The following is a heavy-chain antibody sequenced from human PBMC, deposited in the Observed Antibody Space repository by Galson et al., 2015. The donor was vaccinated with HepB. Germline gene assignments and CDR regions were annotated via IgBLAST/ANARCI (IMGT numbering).Heavy chain of an antibody. J-gene: IGHJ3*02. CDR1: GFIFSNYG. CDR3: AKDSTVTTGPDSFNM. V-gene: IGHV3-30*18. D-gene: IGHD4-17*01. Sequence: SLRLSCAASGFIFSNYGLHWVRQAPGEGLEWVAAISKGGIYKYYADSVRDRFTISRDDSKSTLYLQMNSLRAEDTALYFCAKDSTVTTGPDSFNMWGQGTIGTVS. CDR2: ISKGGIYK.